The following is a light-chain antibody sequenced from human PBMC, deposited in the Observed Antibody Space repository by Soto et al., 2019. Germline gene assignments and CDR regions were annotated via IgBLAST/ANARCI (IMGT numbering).Light chain of an antibody. V-gene: IGKV1-33*01. Sequence: DIQMTPSPSSLSASVGDRVTITCQASQDISNYLNWYQQQPGKAPKLLIYDAHNLETGVQSRFSGIRSGTYFTFTIRSLQPEDIATYYCQQYDNLPITVGQRTRLEIK. CDR1: QDISNY. CDR2: DAH. CDR3: QQYDNLPIT. J-gene: IGKJ5*01.